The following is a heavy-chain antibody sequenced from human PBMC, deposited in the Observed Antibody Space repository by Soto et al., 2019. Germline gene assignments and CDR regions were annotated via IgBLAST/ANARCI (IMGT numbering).Heavy chain of an antibody. V-gene: IGHV3-48*03. D-gene: IGHD4-17*01. Sequence: SGGSLRLSCAASGFTFSSYEMNWVRQAPGKGLEWVSYISSSGSTIYYADSVKGRFTISRDNAKNSLYLQMNSLRAEDTAVYYCARVNDYGDHLDYWGQGTLVTVSS. CDR2: ISSSGSTI. J-gene: IGHJ4*02. CDR1: GFTFSSYE. CDR3: ARVNDYGDHLDY.